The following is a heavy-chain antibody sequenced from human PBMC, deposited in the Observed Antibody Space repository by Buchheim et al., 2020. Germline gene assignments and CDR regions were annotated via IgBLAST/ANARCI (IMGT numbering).Heavy chain of an antibody. Sequence: QVQLQESGPGLVKPSQTLSLTCTVSGGSISSGDYYWSWIRQPPGKGLEWIGYIYYSGGTYYNPSLKSRVTISVDTSKNQFSLKLSSVTAADTAVYYCASYRPGDAEYYYDSSGQWTDAFDIWGQGT. D-gene: IGHD3-22*01. CDR1: GGSISSGDYY. V-gene: IGHV4-30-4*01. J-gene: IGHJ3*02. CDR3: ASYRPGDAEYYYDSSGQWTDAFDI. CDR2: IYYSGGT.